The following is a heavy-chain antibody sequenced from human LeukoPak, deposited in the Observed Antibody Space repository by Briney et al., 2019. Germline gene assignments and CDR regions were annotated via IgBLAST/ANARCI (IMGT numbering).Heavy chain of an antibody. CDR3: AKDQTHDYYDSSGPSDY. V-gene: IGHV3-11*04. CDR2: ISSSGDTI. Sequence: PGGSLRLSCAASGFTFSDYYMSWIRQAPGKGLEWVSYISSSGDTIYYADSVKGRFTISRDNAKNSLYLQMNSLRAEDTAVYYCAKDQTHDYYDSSGPSDYWGQGTLVTVSS. D-gene: IGHD3-22*01. J-gene: IGHJ4*02. CDR1: GFTFSDYY.